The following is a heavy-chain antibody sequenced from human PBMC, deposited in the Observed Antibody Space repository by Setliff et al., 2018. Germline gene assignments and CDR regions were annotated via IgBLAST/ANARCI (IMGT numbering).Heavy chain of an antibody. D-gene: IGHD1-26*01. V-gene: IGHV1-18*01. CDR3: ARRMWELRSDAFDI. J-gene: IGHJ3*02. CDR1: GYTFSTYG. Sequence: SVKVSCKDSGYTFSTYGISWVRQAPGQGLEWMGWISAYNGNTNYAQKFQGRVTMTRDTSISTVYMELSSLRSEDTAVYYCARRMWELRSDAFDIWGQGTMVTVSS. CDR2: ISAYNGNT.